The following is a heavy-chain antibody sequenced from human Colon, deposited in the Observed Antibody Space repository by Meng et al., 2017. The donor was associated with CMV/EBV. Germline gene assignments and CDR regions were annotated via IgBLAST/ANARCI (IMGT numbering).Heavy chain of an antibody. V-gene: IGHV1-2*02. CDR1: GYTFSDYH. Sequence: VQVGAEVTKPGALVKVPCKTSGYTFSDYHIHRVRQAPGQGLEWMGWINSNSGATDYAQKFQGRFTMTRDTSITTVYMELSSLRSDDTAVYYCARDPSGSRVPFDYWGQGSLVTVSS. CDR2: INSNSGAT. J-gene: IGHJ4*02. CDR3: ARDPSGSRVPFDY. D-gene: IGHD1-26*01.